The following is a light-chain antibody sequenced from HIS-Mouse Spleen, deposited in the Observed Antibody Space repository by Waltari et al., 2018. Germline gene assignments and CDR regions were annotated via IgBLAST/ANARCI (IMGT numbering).Light chain of an antibody. CDR3: QQYYSYPRT. CDR1: QGISSY. J-gene: IGKJ1*01. V-gene: IGKV1-8*01. Sequence: AIRMTQSPSSLSASTGDRVTITCRASQGISSYLAWYQQKPGKAPKLLIYAASTVQSGVPSRFSGSGSGTDFTLTSSCLQSEDFATYCCQQYYSYPRTFGQGTKVEIK. CDR2: AAS.